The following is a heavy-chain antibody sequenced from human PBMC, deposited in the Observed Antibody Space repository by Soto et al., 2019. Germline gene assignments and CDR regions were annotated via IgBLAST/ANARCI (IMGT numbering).Heavy chain of an antibody. Sequence: GASGKVSCKASGFTFTSSAVQWVRQARGQRLEWIGWIVVGSGNTNYAQKFQERVTITRDMSTSTAYMELSSLRSEDTAVYYCAALRVTYSSGWYDVDYWGQGTLVTVSS. V-gene: IGHV1-58*01. CDR2: IVVGSGNT. J-gene: IGHJ4*02. CDR1: GFTFTSSA. CDR3: AALRVTYSSGWYDVDY. D-gene: IGHD6-19*01.